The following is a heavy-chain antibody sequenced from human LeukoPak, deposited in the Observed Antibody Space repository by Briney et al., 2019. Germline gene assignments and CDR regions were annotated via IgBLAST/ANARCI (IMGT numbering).Heavy chain of an antibody. J-gene: IGHJ4*02. V-gene: IGHV1-2*04. D-gene: IGHD4-17*01. CDR2: INPNSGGT. CDR3: AREDYGDYAVY. Sequence: ASVKVSCKASGYTFTDYYIHWVRQAPGQGLEWMGWINPNSGGTNYAQKFQGWVTVTRDTSITTAYMEVSRLRSDDTAVYYCAREDYGDYAVYWGQGTLVTVSS. CDR1: GYTFTDYY.